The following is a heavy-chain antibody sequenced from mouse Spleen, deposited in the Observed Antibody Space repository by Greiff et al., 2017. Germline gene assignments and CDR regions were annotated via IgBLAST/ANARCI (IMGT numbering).Heavy chain of an antibody. CDR1: GYTFTSYW. J-gene: IGHJ3*01. Sequence: QVQLKQPGAELVKPGASVKVSCKASGYTFTSYWMHWVKQRPGQGLEWIGRIHPSDSDTNYNQKFKGKATLTVDKSSSTAYMQLSSLTSEDSAVYYCAISYYRYPWFAYWGQGTLVTVSA. CDR2: IHPSDSDT. CDR3: AISYYRYPWFAY. V-gene: IGHV1-74*01. D-gene: IGHD2-14*01.